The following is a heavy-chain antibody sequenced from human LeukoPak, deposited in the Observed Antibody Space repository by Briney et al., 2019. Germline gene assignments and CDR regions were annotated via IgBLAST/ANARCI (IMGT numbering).Heavy chain of an antibody. V-gene: IGHV4-59*01. CDR1: GGSTSSYY. CDR2: VHNSGTT. CDR3: AVGPNHYYFDD. Sequence: SETLSLICTVSGGSTSSYYWSWIRQPPGKGLEWIGNVHNSGTTNYNPSLKSRVTILLDRAKNQFSLKLTSMTAADTAVYFCAVGPNHYYFDDWGQGTLVTVSS. J-gene: IGHJ4*02. D-gene: IGHD1-14*01.